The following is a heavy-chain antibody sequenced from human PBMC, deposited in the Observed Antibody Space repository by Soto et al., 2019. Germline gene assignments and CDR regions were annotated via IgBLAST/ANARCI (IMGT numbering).Heavy chain of an antibody. D-gene: IGHD6-13*01. J-gene: IGHJ4*02. CDR3: ATGYSSSWPN. Sequence: PGVLLKISWKGSGYSFISHCSGWLRQMPGKGLEWMGIIYPGDSDTRYSPSFQGQVTISADKAISTAYLQWSSLMASDTAMYYCATGYSSSWPNWGQGTLVTVSS. V-gene: IGHV5-51*01. CDR1: GYSFISHC. CDR2: IYPGDSDT.